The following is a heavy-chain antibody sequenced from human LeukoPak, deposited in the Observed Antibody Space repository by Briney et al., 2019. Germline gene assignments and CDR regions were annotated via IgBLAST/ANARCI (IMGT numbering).Heavy chain of an antibody. CDR2: LSTTGAT. V-gene: IGHV4-4*07. CDR3: AREADMARPFDY. CDR1: GASISSHY. D-gene: IGHD5-24*01. Sequence: SETPSRTCTVSGASISSHYWSWIRQPAGKGLEWIGRLSTTGATNYSPSLRSRVTLSRDTSRNQFSLKLNSVTAADTAIYYCAREADMARPFDYWGQGTLVTVSS. J-gene: IGHJ4*02.